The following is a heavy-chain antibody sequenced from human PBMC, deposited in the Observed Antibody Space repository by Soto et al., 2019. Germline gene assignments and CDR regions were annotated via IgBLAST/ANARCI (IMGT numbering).Heavy chain of an antibody. CDR3: AKAPDPYYYGSGSYGRFDY. CDR2: ISGSGGST. D-gene: IGHD3-10*01. J-gene: IGHJ4*02. CDR1: GFTFSSYA. Sequence: GGSLRLSCAASGFTFSSYAMSWVRQAPGKGLEWVSAISGSGGSTYYADSVKGRFTISRDNSKNTLYLQMNSLRAEDTAVYYCAKAPDPYYYGSGSYGRFDYWGQGTLVTVSS. V-gene: IGHV3-23*01.